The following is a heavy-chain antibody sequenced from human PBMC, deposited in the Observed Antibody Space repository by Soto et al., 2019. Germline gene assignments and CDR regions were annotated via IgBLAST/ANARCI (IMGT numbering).Heavy chain of an antibody. CDR2: IRYDGSNK. J-gene: IGHJ6*02. Sequence: QVHLVESGGGVVQPGRSLRLSCAASGFTFSSYAMHWVRQAPGKGLEWVAVIRYDGSNKYYADSVKGRFTISRDDSKNTLYVQRTRRRAEDTSLYSCATDFGRGYDFRGRYYGMHVWGQGPTVIVSS. V-gene: IGHV3-33*01. CDR1: GFTFSSYA. CDR3: ATDFGRGYDFRGRYYGMHV. D-gene: IGHD5-12*01.